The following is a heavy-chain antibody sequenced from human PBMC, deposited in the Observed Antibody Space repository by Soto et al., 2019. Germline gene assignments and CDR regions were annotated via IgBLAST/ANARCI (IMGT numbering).Heavy chain of an antibody. D-gene: IGHD1-26*01. CDR3: ARGRFVGATPTGFDP. J-gene: IGHJ5*02. CDR2: IYYSGST. Sequence: SETLSLTCTVSGGSISSGDYYWSWIRQPPGKGLEWIGYIYYSGSTYYNPSLKSRVTISVDTSKNQFSLKLSSVTAADTAVYYCARGRFVGATPTGFDPWGQETLVTVSS. V-gene: IGHV4-30-4*01. CDR1: GGSISSGDYY.